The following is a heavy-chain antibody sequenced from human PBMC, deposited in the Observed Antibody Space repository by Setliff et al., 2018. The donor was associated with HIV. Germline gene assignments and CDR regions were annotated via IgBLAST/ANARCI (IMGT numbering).Heavy chain of an antibody. D-gene: IGHD3-22*01. Sequence: ASVKVSCKASGYTFTSYYLHWVRQAPGQGLEWMGMINPSGGSASYAQKFQGRVTMSRDTSTSAVYMELSSLRSEDTAVYYCARDYFDSSAYHYGFGAFDIWGQGTMVTVSS. CDR3: ARDYFDSSAYHYGFGAFDI. CDR1: GYTFTSYY. J-gene: IGHJ3*02. V-gene: IGHV1-46*01. CDR2: INPSGGSA.